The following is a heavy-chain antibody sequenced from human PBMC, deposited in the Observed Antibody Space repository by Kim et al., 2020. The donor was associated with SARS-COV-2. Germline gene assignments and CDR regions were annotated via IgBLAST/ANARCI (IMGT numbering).Heavy chain of an antibody. V-gene: IGHV3-21*01. CDR3: AKRTGTTSPFDY. CDR1: GFTFSSYS. Sequence: GGSLRLSCAASGFTFSSYSMNWVRQAPGKGLEWVSSISSSSSYIYYADSVKGRFTISRDNAKNSLYLQMNSLRAEDTAVYYCAKRTGTTSPFDYWGQGTLVTVSS. CDR2: ISSSSSYI. D-gene: IGHD1-7*01. J-gene: IGHJ4*02.